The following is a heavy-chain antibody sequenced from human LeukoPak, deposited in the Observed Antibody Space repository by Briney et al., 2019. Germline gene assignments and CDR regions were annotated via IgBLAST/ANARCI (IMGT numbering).Heavy chain of an antibody. CDR3: ARDGTLIVGATRGMDV. J-gene: IGHJ6*02. CDR1: GYXFTGYY. D-gene: IGHD1-26*01. V-gene: IGHV1-2*02. CDR2: INPNSGGT. Sequence: ASVKVSCKASGYXFTGYYMHWVRQAPGQGLEWMGWINPNSGGTSYAQKFQGRVTMTRDTSISTAYMELSRLRSDDTAVYYCARDGTLIVGATRGMDVWGQGTSVTVSS.